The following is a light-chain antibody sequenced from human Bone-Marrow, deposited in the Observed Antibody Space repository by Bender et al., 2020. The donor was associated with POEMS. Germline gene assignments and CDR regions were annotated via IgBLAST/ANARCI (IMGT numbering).Light chain of an antibody. CDR1: NIGSKG. CDR2: DDS. J-gene: IGLJ3*02. CDR3: QVWDSGSDWV. Sequence: SYVLTQPPSVSVAPGQTASITCGGDNIGSKGVQWYQQKPGQAPVLVVYDDSDRPSGIPERFSGSNSGNTATLTISRVEAGDEADYYCQVWDSGSDWVFGGGTKLTVL. V-gene: IGLV3-21*02.